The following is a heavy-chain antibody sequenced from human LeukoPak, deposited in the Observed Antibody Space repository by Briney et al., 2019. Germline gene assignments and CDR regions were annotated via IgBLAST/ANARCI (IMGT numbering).Heavy chain of an antibody. CDR1: GFTFSSFW. CDR3: ARDSRVYYDSSSRWFDP. Sequence: GGSLRLSCAASGFTFSSFWMSWVRQAPGKGREWVANIKEDESEKNYVDSVEGRFTIYRDNDKNSLYLQMNSLRAEDTAVYYCARDSRVYYDSSSRWFDPWGQGTLVTVSS. V-gene: IGHV3-7*01. CDR2: IKEDESEK. D-gene: IGHD3-22*01. J-gene: IGHJ5*02.